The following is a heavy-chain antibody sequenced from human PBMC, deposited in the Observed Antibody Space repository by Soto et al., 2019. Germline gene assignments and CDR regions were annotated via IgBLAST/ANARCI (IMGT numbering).Heavy chain of an antibody. Sequence: QVQLQESGPGLVKPSETLSLTCTVSGGSISSYYWSWIRQPPGKGLEWIGYIYYSGSTNYNPSLKCRVTISVDTSKNQFSLKLISVTAADTAVYYCARRYGASFDYWGQGTLVTVSS. J-gene: IGHJ4*02. CDR3: ARRYGASFDY. CDR2: IYYSGST. V-gene: IGHV4-59*01. D-gene: IGHD4-17*01. CDR1: GGSISSYY.